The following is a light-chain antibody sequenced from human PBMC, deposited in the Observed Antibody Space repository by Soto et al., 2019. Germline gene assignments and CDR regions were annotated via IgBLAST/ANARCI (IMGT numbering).Light chain of an antibody. Sequence: EIVLTQSPGTLSLSPGERATLSCRASQSVSSSYLAWYQQRPGQAPRLLIHGASNRATGIPARFSGSGSGTDFTLTISSLEPEDFAVYYCQQRNDWPPTFGGGTKVDIK. V-gene: IGKV3-11*01. CDR3: QQRNDWPPT. J-gene: IGKJ4*01. CDR2: GAS. CDR1: QSVSSSY.